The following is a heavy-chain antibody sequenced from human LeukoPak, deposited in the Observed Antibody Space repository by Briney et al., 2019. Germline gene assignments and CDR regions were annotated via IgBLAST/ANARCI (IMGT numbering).Heavy chain of an antibody. CDR2: INWNGGST. Sequence: PGGSLRLSCAASGFTFDDYGMSWVRQAPGKGLEWVSGINWNGGSTGYADSVKGRFTISRDNAKNSLYLQMNSLRAEDTALYYCARALWSTTGPLVFVAFDIWGQGTMVTVSS. CDR1: GFTFDDYG. V-gene: IGHV3-20*04. D-gene: IGHD1-1*01. J-gene: IGHJ3*02. CDR3: ARALWSTTGPLVFVAFDI.